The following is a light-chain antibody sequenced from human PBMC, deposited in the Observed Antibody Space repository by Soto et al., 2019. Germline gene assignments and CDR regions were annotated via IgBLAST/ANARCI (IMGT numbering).Light chain of an antibody. CDR1: QGLSTW. V-gene: IGKV1-12*01. CDR3: QQANTFPFT. J-gene: IGKJ3*01. CDR2: AAS. Sequence: DIQITQSPSSVSASVGDRVTIICRASQGLSTWLAWYQQKQGKAPKLLIYAASSLQSGVPSRFSGSGSGTDFTLTISCLEPEEFSTYYCQQANTFPFTVRPGTKVDIK.